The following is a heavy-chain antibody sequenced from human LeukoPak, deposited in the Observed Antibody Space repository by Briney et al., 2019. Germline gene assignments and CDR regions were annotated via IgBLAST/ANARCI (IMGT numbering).Heavy chain of an antibody. J-gene: IGHJ3*02. D-gene: IGHD3-9*01. CDR2: INPESGDP. CDR3: ARGRRYFDWLGAFDI. V-gene: IGHV1-2*02. Sequence: ASVKVSCKASGYTFSDYYIHWVRQAPGQGLEWMGWINPESGDPHYSQKFQGRVTMTRETSISTAYMDLTRLSSDDRAVYYCARGRRYFDWLGAFDIWGQGTMVTVSS. CDR1: GYTFSDYY.